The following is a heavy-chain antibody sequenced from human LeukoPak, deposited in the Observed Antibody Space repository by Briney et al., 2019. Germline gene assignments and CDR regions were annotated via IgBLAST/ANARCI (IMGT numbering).Heavy chain of an antibody. J-gene: IGHJ3*02. V-gene: IGHV3-30-3*02. CDR1: GFTFSSYA. CDR2: ISYDGSNK. D-gene: IGHD3-3*01. Sequence: GGSLRLSCAASGFTFSSYAMHWVRQAPGKGLEWVAVISYDGSNKYYADSVKGRFTISRDNSKNTLYLQMNSLRAEDTALYYCAKDRDSLQWYKDAFHIWGLGTMVTVSS. CDR3: AKDRDSLQWYKDAFHI.